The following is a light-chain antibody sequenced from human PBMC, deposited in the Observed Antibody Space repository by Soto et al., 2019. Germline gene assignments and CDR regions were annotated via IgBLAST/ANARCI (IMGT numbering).Light chain of an antibody. V-gene: IGKV3-20*01. CDR3: QQYGSSPYT. CDR2: GAS. Sequence: EIVLTQSPGTLSLSPGERATLSCRASQSVSSSYLAWYQHKPGQAPRLLIYGASNRATGIPDRFSGSGSGTDFTLTIRRLEPEDFAVYYCQQYGSSPYTFGQGTRLEIK. CDR1: QSVSSSY. J-gene: IGKJ5*01.